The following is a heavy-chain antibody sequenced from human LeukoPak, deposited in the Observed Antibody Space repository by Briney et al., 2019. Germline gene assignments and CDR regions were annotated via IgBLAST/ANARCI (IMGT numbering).Heavy chain of an antibody. CDR3: AKLGLGYGGIDY. Sequence: GGSLRLSCAASGFTFSNYWMHWVRQAPGKGLEWVAFIRYDGSNKYYADSVKGRFTISRDNSKNTLYLQMNGLRAEDTAVYYCAKLGLGYGGIDYWGQGTLVTVSS. CDR1: GFTFSNYW. CDR2: IRYDGSNK. J-gene: IGHJ4*02. V-gene: IGHV3-30*02. D-gene: IGHD4-23*01.